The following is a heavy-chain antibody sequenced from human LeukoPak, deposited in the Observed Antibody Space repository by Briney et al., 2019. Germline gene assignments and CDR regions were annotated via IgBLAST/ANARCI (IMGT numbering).Heavy chain of an antibody. V-gene: IGHV3-9*03. J-gene: IGHJ3*02. CDR2: ISWNSGAI. CDR1: GFTFDDFA. CDR3: AKNMISAGRGTFDI. Sequence: PGGSLRLSCAASGFTFDDFAIHWVRQAPGKGLEWVSSISWNSGAIGYADSVKGRFTISRDNAKNSLYLQMNSLRAEDMALYYCAKNMISAGRGTFDIWGQGTMVTVS. D-gene: IGHD1-14*01.